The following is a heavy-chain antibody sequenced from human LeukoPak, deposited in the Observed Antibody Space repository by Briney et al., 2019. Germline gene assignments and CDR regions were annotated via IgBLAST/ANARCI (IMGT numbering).Heavy chain of an antibody. CDR2: ISYDGSNK. V-gene: IGHV3-30*18. CDR3: AKDMYYRGSGSYFNVDY. CDR1: GFTFSNSA. J-gene: IGHJ4*02. Sequence: GGSLRLSCAASGFTFSNSAMNWVRQAPGKGLEWVAVISYDGSNKYYSDSVKGRFTISRDNSKNTLYLQMNSLRAEDTAVYYCAKDMYYRGSGSYFNVDYWGQGTLVTVSS. D-gene: IGHD3-10*01.